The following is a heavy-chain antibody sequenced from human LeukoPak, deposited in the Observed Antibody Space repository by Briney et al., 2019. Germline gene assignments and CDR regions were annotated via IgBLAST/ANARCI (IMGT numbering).Heavy chain of an antibody. Sequence: SETLSLTCTVSGGSISSYYWSWIRQPPGKGLEWIGYIYYSGSTNYNPSLKSRVTISVDTSKNQFSLKLSSVTAADTAVYYCARVNVYVRAFDIWGQGTMVTVSS. J-gene: IGHJ3*02. CDR2: IYYSGST. CDR1: GGSISSYY. V-gene: IGHV4-59*01. CDR3: ARVNVYVRAFDI. D-gene: IGHD5/OR15-5a*01.